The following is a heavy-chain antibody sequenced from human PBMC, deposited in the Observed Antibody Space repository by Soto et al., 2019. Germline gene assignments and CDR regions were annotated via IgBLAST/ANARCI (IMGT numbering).Heavy chain of an antibody. J-gene: IGHJ6*02. CDR2: ISSSGSTI. D-gene: IGHD3-16*01. V-gene: IGHV3-48*03. CDR3: ARDMRGDYFYYYYGMDV. Sequence: GGSLRLSCAASGFTFSSYEMNWVRQAPGKGLEWVSYISSSGSTIYYADSVKGRFTISRDNAKNSLYLQMNSLRAEDTAVYYCARDMRGDYFYYYYGMDVWGQGTTVTVSS. CDR1: GFTFSSYE.